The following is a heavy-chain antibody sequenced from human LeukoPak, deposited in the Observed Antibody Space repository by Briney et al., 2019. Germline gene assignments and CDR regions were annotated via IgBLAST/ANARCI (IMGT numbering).Heavy chain of an antibody. CDR2: IRYDGSNE. Sequence: TGGSLRLSCAASGFTFSSYGMHWVRQAPGKGLEWVAFIRYDGSNEYYADSVKGRFTISRDNSKNTLYLQMNSLRAEDTAVYYCAKSYRTYYYDSSGYENWFDPWGQGTLVTVSS. D-gene: IGHD3-22*01. CDR3: AKSYRTYYYDSSGYENWFDP. J-gene: IGHJ5*02. CDR1: GFTFSSYG. V-gene: IGHV3-30*02.